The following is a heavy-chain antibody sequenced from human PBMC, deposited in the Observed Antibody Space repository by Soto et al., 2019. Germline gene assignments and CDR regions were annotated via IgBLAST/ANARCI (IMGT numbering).Heavy chain of an antibody. V-gene: IGHV3-7*05. CDR1: GFAFSGSW. J-gene: IGHJ3*02. D-gene: IGHD3-10*01. Sequence: EVQLVESGGGLVHPGGSLRLSCEASGFAFSGSWMTCVRQVQEKGLEWVANIKKDGCAMSYLDSVSGRFTVSRDKAKNLLYLQMDNVRDEDTALYYCARDVYPGSSTLYLAAFDIWGQGKMVTVSS. CDR3: ARDVYPGSSTLYLAAFDI. CDR2: IKKDGCAM.